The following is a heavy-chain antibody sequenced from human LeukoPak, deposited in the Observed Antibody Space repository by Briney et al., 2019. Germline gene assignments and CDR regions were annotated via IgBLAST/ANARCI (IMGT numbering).Heavy chain of an antibody. J-gene: IGHJ4*02. V-gene: IGHV4-39*02. Sequence: SETLSLTCTVSGGSIASNSFYWGWIRQPPGKGLEWIGSIYYTGSNYYSPSLKSRVTITVDTSKNHFSLKMSSVTAADMAVYYCARRHYYDSGGYYYYFDYWGQGILVTVSS. CDR1: GGSIASNSFY. CDR2: IYYTGSN. CDR3: ARRHYYDSGGYYYYFDY. D-gene: IGHD3-22*01.